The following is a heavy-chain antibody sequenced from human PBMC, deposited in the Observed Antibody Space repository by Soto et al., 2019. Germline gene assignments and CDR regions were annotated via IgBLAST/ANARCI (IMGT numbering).Heavy chain of an antibody. V-gene: IGHV4-31*03. CDR3: AREGWEQPYPDR. CDR2: IYYSGST. CDR1: GGSISSGGYY. Sequence: QVQLQESGPGLVKPSQTLSLTCSVSGGSISSGGYYWSWIRQHPGKGLEWIGYIYYSGSTYYNPSLKSRVTISVDTSKNQFSLKLSSVTAADTAVHYCAREGWEQPYPDRWGQGTLVTVSS. J-gene: IGHJ4*02. D-gene: IGHD1-26*01.